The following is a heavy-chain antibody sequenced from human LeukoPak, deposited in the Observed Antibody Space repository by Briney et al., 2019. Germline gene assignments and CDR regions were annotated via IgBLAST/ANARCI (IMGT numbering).Heavy chain of an antibody. Sequence: ASVKVSCKASGYTFTSYGISWVRQATGQGLEWMGWMNPNSGNTGYAQKFQGRVTITMNTSISTAYMELSSLRSDDTAVYYCARGPVWSGYYYYFDYWGQGALVTVSS. J-gene: IGHJ4*02. CDR1: GYTFTSYG. CDR2: MNPNSGNT. D-gene: IGHD3-3*01. V-gene: IGHV1-8*03. CDR3: ARGPVWSGYYYYFDY.